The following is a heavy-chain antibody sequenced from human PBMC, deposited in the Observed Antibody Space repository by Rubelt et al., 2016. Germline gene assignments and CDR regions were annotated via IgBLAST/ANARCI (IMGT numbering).Heavy chain of an antibody. CDR2: VHYTGST. V-gene: IGHV4-61*05. Sequence: QLQLQESGPGLVKPSETLSLTCTVSGGSISSSSYYWGWIRQPPGKGLEWIGYVHYTGSTNYNPSLESRVVISVDTSKNQFCLRLGSVTAADTAIYYCARSSQYYDNVTGVLNAFEIWGRGTMVTVSS. D-gene: IGHD3-9*01. CDR1: GGSISSSSYY. J-gene: IGHJ3*02. CDR3: ARSSQYYDNVTGVLNAFEI.